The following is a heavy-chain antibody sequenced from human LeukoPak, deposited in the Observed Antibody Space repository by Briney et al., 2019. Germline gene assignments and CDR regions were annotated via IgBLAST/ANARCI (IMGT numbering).Heavy chain of an antibody. Sequence: ASVKVSCKASGYTFTSYGVSWVRQAPGQRLEWMGWISAYNGNANYVQRLQGRVTLTTDTSTTTAYMELRGLTSDDTAVYYCAREAYTTGADYWGQGTLVTVSS. CDR1: GYTFTSYG. D-gene: IGHD3-16*01. CDR2: ISAYNGNA. V-gene: IGHV1-18*01. J-gene: IGHJ4*02. CDR3: AREAYTTGADY.